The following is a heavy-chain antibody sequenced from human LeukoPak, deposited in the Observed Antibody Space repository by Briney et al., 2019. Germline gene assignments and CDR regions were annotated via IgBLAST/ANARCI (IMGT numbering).Heavy chain of an antibody. Sequence: ASVKVSCKASGYTFTGYYMHWVRQAPGQGLEWMGWINPNSGGTNYAQKFQGRVTMTRDTSISTAYMELSRLRSDDTAVYYCAGGRGGYSYGDAFDIWGQGTMVTVSS. D-gene: IGHD5-18*01. J-gene: IGHJ3*02. CDR1: GYTFTGYY. CDR3: AGGRGGYSYGDAFDI. V-gene: IGHV1-2*02. CDR2: INPNSGGT.